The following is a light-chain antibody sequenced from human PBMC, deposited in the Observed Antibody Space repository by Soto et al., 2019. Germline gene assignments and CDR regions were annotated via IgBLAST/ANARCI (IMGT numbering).Light chain of an antibody. V-gene: IGKV3-20*01. CDR3: QQNVSSPST. J-gene: IGKJ5*01. Sequence: EIVLTQSPGTLSLSPGERATLSCRASQSVSSSYLAWYQQKPGQAPRLLIYGASSRATGIPDRFSGSGSGKALTLTIRRLEPEDFAVFYCQQNVSSPSTSGQGTRREIK. CDR1: QSVSSSY. CDR2: GAS.